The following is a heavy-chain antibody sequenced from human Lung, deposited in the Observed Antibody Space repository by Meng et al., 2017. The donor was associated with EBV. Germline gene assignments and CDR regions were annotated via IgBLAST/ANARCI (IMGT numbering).Heavy chain of an antibody. CDR3: ARGLGGMTTSSFHYFDY. Sequence: QVKEVGAGLLTTSETLSLTCAVYGGSFNGYYWTWSRQPPGKGLEWIGEINDSGSTNYNPSLKSRVTISGDTSKNQFSLKLNSVTAADTAVYYCARGLGGMTTSSFHYFDYWGQGTLVTVSS. V-gene: IGHV4-34*01. CDR1: GGSFNGYY. J-gene: IGHJ4*02. CDR2: INDSGST. D-gene: IGHD1-1*01.